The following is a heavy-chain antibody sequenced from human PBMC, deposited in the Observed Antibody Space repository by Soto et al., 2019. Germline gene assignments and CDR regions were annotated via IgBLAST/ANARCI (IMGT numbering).Heavy chain of an antibody. CDR1: GFTFSSYS. J-gene: IGHJ6*02. D-gene: IGHD4-17*01. CDR3: ARDPYGDYGMDV. CDR2: ISSSSSYI. V-gene: IGHV3-21*01. Sequence: GSLRLSCAASGFTFSSYSMNWVRQAPGKGLEWVSSISSSSSYIYYADSVKGRFTISRDNAKNSLYLQMNSLRAEDTAVYYCARDPYGDYGMDVWGQGTTVTVSS.